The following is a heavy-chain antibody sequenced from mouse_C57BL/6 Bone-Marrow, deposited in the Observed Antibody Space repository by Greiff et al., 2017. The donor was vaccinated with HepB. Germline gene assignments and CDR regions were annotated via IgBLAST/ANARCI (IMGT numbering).Heavy chain of an antibody. D-gene: IGHD2-1*01. Sequence: EVQLQESGGDLVKPGGSLKLSCAASGFTFSSYGMSWVRQTPDERLEWVATISSGGSYTYYPDSVKGRFTISRDNAKNTLYLQMSSLKSEDTTMYYCARRDYGNYERYAMDYWGQGTSVTVSS. CDR2: ISSGGSYT. V-gene: IGHV5-6*01. CDR1: GFTFSSYG. CDR3: ARRDYGNYERYAMDY. J-gene: IGHJ4*01.